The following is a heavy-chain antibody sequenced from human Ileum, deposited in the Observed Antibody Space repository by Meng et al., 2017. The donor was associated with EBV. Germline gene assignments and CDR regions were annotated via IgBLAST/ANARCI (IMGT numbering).Heavy chain of an antibody. Sequence: QVQLQASGPGVVKPSATLSLTCAVSGGSISRSDWWSWVRQPPGKGLEWIGETSHSGSTNYSPSLKSRVTISLDKSKNQLSLKLNSVTAADTAVYYCASSDYYRSNYWGQGTLVTVSS. CDR3: ASSDYYRSNY. CDR2: TSHSGST. V-gene: IGHV4-4*02. J-gene: IGHJ4*02. D-gene: IGHD3-22*01. CDR1: GGSISRSDW.